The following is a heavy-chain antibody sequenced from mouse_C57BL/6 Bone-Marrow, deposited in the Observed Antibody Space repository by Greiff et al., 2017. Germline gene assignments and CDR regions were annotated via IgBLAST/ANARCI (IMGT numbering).Heavy chain of an antibody. V-gene: IGHV1-15*01. D-gene: IGHD2-10*02. Sequence: QVQLQQSGAELVRPGASVTLSCKASGYTFTDCEMHWVKQTPVHGLEWIGAIDPETGGTAYNQKFKGKAILTADKSSSTAYMELRSLTSEDSAVYYCTREGYGNFAWFAYWGQGTLVTVSA. J-gene: IGHJ3*01. CDR2: IDPETGGT. CDR3: TREGYGNFAWFAY. CDR1: GYTFTDCE.